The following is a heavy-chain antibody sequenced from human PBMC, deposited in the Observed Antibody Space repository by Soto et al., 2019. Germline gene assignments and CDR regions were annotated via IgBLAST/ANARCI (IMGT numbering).Heavy chain of an antibody. V-gene: IGHV3-23*01. Sequence: LRLSCAASGFTFSSYAMSWVRQAPGKGLEWVSAISGSGGSTYYADSVKGRFTISRDNSKNTLYLQMNSLRDEDTAVYYCAKVFHYSNYYFDYWGQGSLVTVSS. CDR1: GFTFSSYA. D-gene: IGHD4-4*01. CDR2: ISGSGGST. CDR3: AKVFHYSNYYFDY. J-gene: IGHJ4*02.